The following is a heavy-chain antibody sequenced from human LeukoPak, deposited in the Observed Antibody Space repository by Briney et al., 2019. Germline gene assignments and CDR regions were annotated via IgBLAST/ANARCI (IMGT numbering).Heavy chain of an antibody. Sequence: PSETLSLTCTVSGGSISSGSYYWSWIRQPAGKGLEWIGRIYTSGSTNYNPSLKSRVTISVDTSKNQFSLKLSSVTAADTAVYYCAGGGGYSYGYYDDAFDIWGQGTMVTVSS. D-gene: IGHD5-18*01. CDR2: IYTSGST. CDR3: AGGGGYSYGYYDDAFDI. V-gene: IGHV4-61*02. CDR1: GGSISSGSYY. J-gene: IGHJ3*02.